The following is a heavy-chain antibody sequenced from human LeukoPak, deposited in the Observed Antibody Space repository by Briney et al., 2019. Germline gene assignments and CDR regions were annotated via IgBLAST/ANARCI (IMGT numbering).Heavy chain of an antibody. CDR2: IWYDGSNK. V-gene: IGHV3-33*01. CDR1: GFTFSSYG. CDR3: ARAPTYSSSYYYYGMDV. D-gene: IGHD6-13*01. Sequence: PGGSLRLSCAASGFTFSSYGMHWVRQAPGKGLEWVAVIWYDGSNKYYADSVKGRFTLSRDNSKNTLYLQMNSLRAEDTAVYYCARAPTYSSSYYYYGMDVWGQGTTVTVSS. J-gene: IGHJ6*02.